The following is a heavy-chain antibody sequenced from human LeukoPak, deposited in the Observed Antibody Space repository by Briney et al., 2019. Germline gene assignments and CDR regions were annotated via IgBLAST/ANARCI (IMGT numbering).Heavy chain of an antibody. CDR1: GGTFSSYA. Sequence: SVKVSCKASGGTFSSYAISWVRQAPGQGLEWMGGIIPIFGTANYAQKFQGRVTITADESTSTAYMELSSLRSEDTAVYYCARVRAAHDFDYHYYMDVWGKGTTVTVSS. CDR3: ARVRAAHDFDYHYYMDV. J-gene: IGHJ6*03. D-gene: IGHD6-6*01. CDR2: IIPIFGTA. V-gene: IGHV1-69*13.